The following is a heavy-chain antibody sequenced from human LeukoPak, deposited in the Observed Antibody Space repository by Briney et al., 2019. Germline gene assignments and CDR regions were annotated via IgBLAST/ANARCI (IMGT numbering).Heavy chain of an antibody. CDR3: ANDLGDIVVVPAALYSADAFDI. V-gene: IGHV3-23*01. Sequence: GGSLRLSCAASGFTFSSYAMSWVRQAPGKGLEWVSAISGSGGSTYYADSVKGRFTISRDNSKNTLYLQMNSLRAEDTAVYYCANDLGDIVVVPAALYSADAFDIWGQGTMVTVSS. CDR2: ISGSGGST. J-gene: IGHJ3*02. CDR1: GFTFSSYA. D-gene: IGHD2-2*01.